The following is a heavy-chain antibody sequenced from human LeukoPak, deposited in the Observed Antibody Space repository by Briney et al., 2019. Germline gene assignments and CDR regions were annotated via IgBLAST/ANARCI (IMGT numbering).Heavy chain of an antibody. CDR1: GGSISSGSYY. CDR2: IYTSGST. V-gene: IGHV4-61*02. CDR3: AREESGIAARIY. J-gene: IGHJ4*02. D-gene: IGHD6-6*01. Sequence: SETLSLTCTVSGGSISSGSYYWSWIRQPAGKGLEWIGRIYTSGSTNYNPSLKSRATISVDTSKNQFSLKLSSVTAADTAVYYCAREESGIAARIYWGQGTLVTVSS.